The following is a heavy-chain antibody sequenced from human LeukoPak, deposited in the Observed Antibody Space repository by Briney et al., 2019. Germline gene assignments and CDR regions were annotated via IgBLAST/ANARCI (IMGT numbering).Heavy chain of an antibody. D-gene: IGHD6-13*01. V-gene: IGHV3-74*01. CDR1: GFTFSDYW. J-gene: IGHJ4*02. CDR3: ARDSSRVAAADFLYYFDY. Sequence: GGSLRLSCIASGFTFSDYWMHWVRQAPGKGPVWVSRIISDGSSVSYVDSVKGRFIMSRDNAKNTLYLQMNTLRAEDTAVYYCARDSSRVAAADFLYYFDYWGQGTLVTVSS. CDR2: IISDGSSV.